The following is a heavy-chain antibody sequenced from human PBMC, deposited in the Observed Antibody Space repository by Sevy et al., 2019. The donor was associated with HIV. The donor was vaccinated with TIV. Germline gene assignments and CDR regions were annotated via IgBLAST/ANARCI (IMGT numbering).Heavy chain of an antibody. D-gene: IGHD1-7*01. CDR3: AKDSGTINPYYFDY. Sequence: GGSLRLSCAASGFTFSSYGMHWVRQAPGKGLEWVAFIRYDGSNKYYADSVKGRFTISRDNSKNTLYLQMNSLRAEDTAVYYCAKDSGTINPYYFDYWGQGTLVTVSS. J-gene: IGHJ4*02. CDR2: IRYDGSNK. V-gene: IGHV3-30*02. CDR1: GFTFSSYG.